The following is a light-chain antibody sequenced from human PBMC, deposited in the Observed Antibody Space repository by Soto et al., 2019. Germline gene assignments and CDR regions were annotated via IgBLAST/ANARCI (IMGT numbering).Light chain of an antibody. Sequence: EIVLTQSPGTLSLSPGERATLSCRASQSVSSSYLAWYQHKPGQAPRLLIYGATSRATGIPDRFSGSGSGTDFTLTISRLKPEDFAVYYCQQYGSSPPMYTFGQGTKLEIK. J-gene: IGKJ2*01. CDR2: GAT. CDR3: QQYGSSPPMYT. V-gene: IGKV3-20*01. CDR1: QSVSSSY.